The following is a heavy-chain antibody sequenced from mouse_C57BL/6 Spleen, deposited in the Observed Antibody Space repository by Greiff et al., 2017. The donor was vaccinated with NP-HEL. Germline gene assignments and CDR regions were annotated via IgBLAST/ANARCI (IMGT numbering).Heavy chain of an antibody. V-gene: IGHV6-3*01. Sequence: EVMLVESGGGLVQPGGSMKLSCVASGFTFSNYWMNWVRQSPEKGLEWVAQIRLKSDNYATHYAESVKGRFTISRDDSKSSVYLQMNNLRAEDTGIYYCTVDSPWYFDVWGTGTTVTVSS. CDR1: GFTFSNYW. CDR3: TVDSPWYFDV. D-gene: IGHD6-1*01. J-gene: IGHJ1*03. CDR2: IRLKSDNYAT.